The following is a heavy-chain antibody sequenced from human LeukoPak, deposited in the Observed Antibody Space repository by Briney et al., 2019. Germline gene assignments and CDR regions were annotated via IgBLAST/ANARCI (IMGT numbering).Heavy chain of an antibody. CDR1: GFTFSSYS. CDR2: ISSSGSYI. V-gene: IGHV3-21*01. Sequence: PGGSLRLSCAASGFTFSSYSMNWVRQAPGKGLEWVSSISSSGSYIYNADSVKGRFTISRDNAKNSLYLQMNSLRAEDTAVYYCAREIGRGYSTYDRYYFDYWGQGTLVTVSS. D-gene: IGHD5-12*01. J-gene: IGHJ4*02. CDR3: AREIGRGYSTYDRYYFDY.